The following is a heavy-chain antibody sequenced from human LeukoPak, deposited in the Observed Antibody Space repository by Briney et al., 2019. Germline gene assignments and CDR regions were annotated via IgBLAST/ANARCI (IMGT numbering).Heavy chain of an antibody. CDR3: ARGLRVDY. J-gene: IGHJ4*02. Sequence: SETLSLTCAVYGGSFSGYYWSWIRQPPGKGLEWIGEINHSGSANYNPSLKSRVTISGDASKNQFSLKLSSVTAADTAVYYCARGLRVDYWGQGTLVTVSS. V-gene: IGHV4-34*01. CDR1: GGSFSGYY. CDR2: INHSGSA.